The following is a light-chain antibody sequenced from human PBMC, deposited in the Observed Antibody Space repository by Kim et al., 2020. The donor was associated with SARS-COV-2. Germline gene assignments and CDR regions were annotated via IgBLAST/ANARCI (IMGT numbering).Light chain of an antibody. V-gene: IGKV1-39*01. CDR3: QQSYSPSGVT. CDR2: FAS. CDR1: NKY. J-gene: IGKJ2*01. Sequence: NKYLNWFQQKPGKAPKLLIYFASTLQSGVPSRFSGSASGTDFTLTIDSLQPEDFATYYCQQSYSPSGVTFGQGTKLEI.